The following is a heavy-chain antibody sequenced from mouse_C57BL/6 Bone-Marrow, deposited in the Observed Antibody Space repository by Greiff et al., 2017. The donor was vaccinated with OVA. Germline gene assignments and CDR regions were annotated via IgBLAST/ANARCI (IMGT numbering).Heavy chain of an antibody. J-gene: IGHJ4*01. D-gene: IGHD1-1*01. CDR3: TRSGGSSYYAMDY. CDR1: GYTFTSYW. V-gene: IGHV1-5*01. CDR2: IYPGNSDT. Sequence: EVHLVESGTVLARPGASVKMSCKTSGYTFTSYWMHWVKQRPGQGLEWIGAIYPGNSDTSYNQKFKGKAKLTAVTSASTAYIELSSLTNEDSAVYYCTRSGGSSYYAMDYWGQGTSVTVSS.